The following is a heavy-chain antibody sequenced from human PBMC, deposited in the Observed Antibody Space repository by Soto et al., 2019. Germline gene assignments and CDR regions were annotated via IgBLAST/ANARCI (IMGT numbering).Heavy chain of an antibody. Sequence: PGGSLRVSCAASGFTFSSYGRHWVRHAPGKGLVWVSRINSDGSSTSYADSVKGRFTISRDNAKNTLYLQMNSLRAEDTAVYYCARDRLFRARGVMTPSYYYMDVWGKGTTVTVSS. D-gene: IGHD3-10*01. J-gene: IGHJ6*03. CDR3: ARDRLFRARGVMTPSYYYMDV. V-gene: IGHV3-74*01. CDR1: GFTFSSYG. CDR2: INSDGSST.